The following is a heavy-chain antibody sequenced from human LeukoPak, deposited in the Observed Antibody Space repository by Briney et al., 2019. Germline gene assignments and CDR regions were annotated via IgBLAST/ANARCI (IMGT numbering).Heavy chain of an antibody. D-gene: IGHD3-22*01. CDR3: ARDQKMYYYDSSGPVPPIDY. J-gene: IGHJ4*02. CDR1: GYTFTSYG. V-gene: IGHV1-18*01. CDR2: ISAYNGNT. Sequence: ASVKVSCKASGYTFTSYGISWVRQAPGQGLEWMGWISAYNGNTNYAQKLEGRVTMTTDTSTSTAYMELRSLRSDDTAVYYCARDQKMYYYDSSGPVPPIDYWGQGTLVTVSS.